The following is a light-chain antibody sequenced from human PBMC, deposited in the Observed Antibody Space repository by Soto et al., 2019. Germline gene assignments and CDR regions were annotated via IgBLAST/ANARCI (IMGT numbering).Light chain of an antibody. CDR2: AAS. Sequence: DIQMTQSPSSLSASVGDRVTVTCRASQSISSYLNWYQQKPGKAPKLLIYAASTLQSGVPSRFSGSGSGTDFTLTITSLQSEDFATYYCLQHNSYPRTFGGGTKVEFK. J-gene: IGKJ4*01. V-gene: IGKV1-39*01. CDR3: LQHNSYPRT. CDR1: QSISSY.